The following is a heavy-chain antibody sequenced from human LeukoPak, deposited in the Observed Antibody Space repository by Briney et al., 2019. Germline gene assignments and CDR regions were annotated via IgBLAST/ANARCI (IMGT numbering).Heavy chain of an antibody. J-gene: IGHJ6*03. Sequence: SETLSLTCTVSGGSISSYYWSWIRQPPGKGLEWIGYFYYSGNTNYNPSLKSRVTMSVDTSKNQFSLKLSSVTAADTAVYYCARFGGGRSGYFYYMDVWGKGTTVTVSS. CDR3: ARFGGGRSGYFYYMDV. CDR2: FYYSGNT. CDR1: GGSISSYY. V-gene: IGHV4-59*08. D-gene: IGHD2-15*01.